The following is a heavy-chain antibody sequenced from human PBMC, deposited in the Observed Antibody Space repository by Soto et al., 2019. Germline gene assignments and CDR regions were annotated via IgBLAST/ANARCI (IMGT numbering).Heavy chain of an antibody. V-gene: IGHV1-69*06. D-gene: IGHD6-6*01. CDR2: IIPIFGTA. CDR1: GGTFSSYA. CDR3: ARDLGQLGNYYYGMDV. J-gene: IGHJ6*02. Sequence: QVQLVQSGAEVKKPGSSVKVSCKASGGTFSSYAISWVRQAPGQVLEWMGGIIPIFGTANYAQKFQGRVTITADKSTSTAYMELSSLRSEDKAVYYCARDLGQLGNYYYGMDVWGQGTTVTVS.